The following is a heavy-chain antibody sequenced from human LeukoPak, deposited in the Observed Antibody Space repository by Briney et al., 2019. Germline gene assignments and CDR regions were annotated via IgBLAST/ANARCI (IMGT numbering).Heavy chain of an antibody. CDR1: GYTFTSNY. CDR3: ARDQVAGTYYFDY. Sequence: ASVKVSCKASGYTFTSNYMHWVRQAPGQGLVWMGIINPSGGSTSYAQNFQGRVTMTRDTSTSTVYMELSSLRSEDTAVYYCARDQVAGTYYFDYWGLGTLVTVSA. CDR2: INPSGGST. D-gene: IGHD1-7*01. J-gene: IGHJ4*02. V-gene: IGHV1-46*01.